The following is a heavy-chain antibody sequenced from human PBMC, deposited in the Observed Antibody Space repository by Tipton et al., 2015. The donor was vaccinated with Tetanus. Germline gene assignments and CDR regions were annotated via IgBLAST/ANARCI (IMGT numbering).Heavy chain of an antibody. Sequence: SLRLSCAASGFTFSSYAMAWVRQAPGKGLEWVSGVSAGGNTYYADSAKGRFTISRDTSENTLYPQVDSLRVADTAVYYCGIQGHYGGNPPFDYWGQGTLVTV. J-gene: IGHJ4*02. CDR1: GFTFSSYA. V-gene: IGHV3-23*01. D-gene: IGHD4-23*01. CDR3: GIQGHYGGNPPFDY. CDR2: VSAGGNT.